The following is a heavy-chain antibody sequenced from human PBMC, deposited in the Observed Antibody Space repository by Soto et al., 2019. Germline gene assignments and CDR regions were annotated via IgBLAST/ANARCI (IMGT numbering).Heavy chain of an antibody. CDR1: GFTFSSYG. V-gene: IGHV3-33*06. CDR2: IWYDGSNK. Sequence: GGSLRLSCAASGFTFSSYGMHWVRQAPGKGLEWVAVIWYDGSNKYYADSVKGRFTISRDNSKNTLYLQMNSLRAEDTAVYYCAKDGLESYGYPYDYWGQGTLVTVSS. D-gene: IGHD5-18*01. J-gene: IGHJ4*02. CDR3: AKDGLESYGYPYDY.